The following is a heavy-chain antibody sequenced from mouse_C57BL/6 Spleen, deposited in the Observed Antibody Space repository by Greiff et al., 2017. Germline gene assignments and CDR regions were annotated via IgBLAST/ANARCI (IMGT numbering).Heavy chain of an antibody. Sequence: EVKLVESGGGLVKPGGSLKLSCAASGFTFSDYGMHWVRQAPEKGLEWVAYISSGSSTIYYADTVKGRFTISRDNAKNTLFLQMTSLRSEDTAMYYCARDHYYVSSPVYFDYWGQGTTLTVSS. CDR2: ISSGSSTI. V-gene: IGHV5-17*01. J-gene: IGHJ2*01. CDR3: ARDHYYVSSPVYFDY. CDR1: GFTFSDYG. D-gene: IGHD1-1*01.